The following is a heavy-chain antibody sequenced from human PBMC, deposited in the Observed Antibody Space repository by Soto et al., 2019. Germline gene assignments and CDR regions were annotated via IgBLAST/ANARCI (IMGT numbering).Heavy chain of an antibody. CDR3: ATSGYSSSWVLSDYYGMDV. J-gene: IGHJ6*02. Sequence: SETLSLTCTVSGGSISSGGYDWSWIRQHPXKGLEWNGYIYYSGSTYYNPSLKSRVTISVDTSKDQFSLKLSSVTAADTAVYYCATSGYSSSWVLSDYYGMDVWGQGATVTVSS. CDR1: GGSISSGGYD. V-gene: IGHV4-31*03. CDR2: IYYSGST. D-gene: IGHD6-13*01.